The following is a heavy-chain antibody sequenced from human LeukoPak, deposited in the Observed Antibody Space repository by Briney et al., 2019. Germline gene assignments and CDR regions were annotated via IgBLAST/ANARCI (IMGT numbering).Heavy chain of an antibody. CDR2: FDPEDGET. J-gene: IGHJ4*02. Sequence: ASVKVSCKVSGYTLTELSMHWVRQAPGKGLEWMGGFDPEDGETIYAQKFQGRVTMTEDTSTDTAYMELSSLRSEDTAVYYCATGREKPYYGSGRYYFDYWGQGTLVTVSS. CDR1: GYTLTELS. D-gene: IGHD3-10*01. CDR3: ATGREKPYYGSGRYYFDY. V-gene: IGHV1-24*01.